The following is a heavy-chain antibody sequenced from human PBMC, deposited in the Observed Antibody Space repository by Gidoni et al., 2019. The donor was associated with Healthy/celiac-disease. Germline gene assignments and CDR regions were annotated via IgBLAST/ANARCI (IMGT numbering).Heavy chain of an antibody. CDR3: ARGPGYSGYDGPFDY. CDR1: GFTFSRYA. Sequence: QVQLVESGGGVVQPGRSLRLSCAASGFTFSRYAMHWVRQAPGKGLEWVAVISYDGSNKYYADSVKGRFTISRDNSKNTLYLQMNSLRAEDTAVYYCARGPGYSGYDGPFDYWGQGTLVTVSS. D-gene: IGHD5-12*01. V-gene: IGHV3-30-3*01. J-gene: IGHJ4*02. CDR2: ISYDGSNK.